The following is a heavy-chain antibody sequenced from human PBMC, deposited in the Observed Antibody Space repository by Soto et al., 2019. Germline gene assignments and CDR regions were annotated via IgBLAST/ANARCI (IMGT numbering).Heavy chain of an antibody. J-gene: IGHJ4*02. Sequence: QVQLQQWGAGLLKPSETLSLTCAVYGGSISGYYWSWIRQPPGKGLEWIGEINHSGSTNYNPSLKSRVTISVDTSKKQFSRTLSSGTAADTAVYYCASIQGDCGGDCFELSDCWGQGTLGTVSS. CDR2: INHSGST. V-gene: IGHV4-34*01. D-gene: IGHD2-21*02. CDR1: GGSISGYY. CDR3: ASIQGDCGGDCFELSDC.